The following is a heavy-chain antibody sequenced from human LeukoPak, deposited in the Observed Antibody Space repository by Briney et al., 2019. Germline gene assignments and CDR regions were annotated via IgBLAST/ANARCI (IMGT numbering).Heavy chain of an antibody. V-gene: IGHV3-15*01. CDR2: IKPKTDGETT. Sequence: GGSLRLSCAASGFTVSSNYMSWVRQAPGKGLEWVGRIKPKTDGETTEYAAPVKGRFSISRDDSKNMLYLQMNSLKTEDTAVYYCITPLPYSAQGGQGTLVTVSS. J-gene: IGHJ4*02. CDR3: ITPLPYSAQ. CDR1: GFTVSSNY. D-gene: IGHD2-21*01.